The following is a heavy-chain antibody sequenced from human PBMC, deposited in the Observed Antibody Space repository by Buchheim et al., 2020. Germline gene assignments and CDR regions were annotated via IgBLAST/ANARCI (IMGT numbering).Heavy chain of an antibody. D-gene: IGHD4-17*01. Sequence: QLQLQESGPGLVKPSETLSLTCTVSGGSISSSSYYWGWIRQPPGKGLEWIGSIYYSGSTYYNPSLKRRVTISVDTSKNQFSLKLSSVTAADTAVYYCATLTTVTLYYYYYGMDVWGQGTT. V-gene: IGHV4-39*07. CDR1: GGSISSSSYY. CDR3: ATLTTVTLYYYYYGMDV. CDR2: IYYSGST. J-gene: IGHJ6*02.